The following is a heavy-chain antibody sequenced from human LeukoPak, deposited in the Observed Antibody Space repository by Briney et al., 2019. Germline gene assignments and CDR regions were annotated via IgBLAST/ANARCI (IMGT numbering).Heavy chain of an antibody. Sequence: KFQGRVTITRDTSASTAYMELSSLRSEDTAVYYCARGAYYYDSSGYYYWGQGTLVTVSS. J-gene: IGHJ4*02. CDR3: ARGAYYYDSSGYYY. V-gene: IGHV1-3*01. D-gene: IGHD3-22*01.